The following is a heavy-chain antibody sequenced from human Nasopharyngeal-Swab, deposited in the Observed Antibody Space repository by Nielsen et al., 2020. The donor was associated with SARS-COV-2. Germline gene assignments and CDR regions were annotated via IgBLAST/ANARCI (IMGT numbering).Heavy chain of an antibody. J-gene: IGHJ4*02. CDR3: AKAYSYGSGSSYATFDS. D-gene: IGHD3-10*01. CDR2: ITASGANT. V-gene: IGHV3-23*01. CDR1: GFTFSNYA. Sequence: GESLKISCVASGFTFSNYAMSWVRQAPGKGLEWVSGITASGANTYHADSVKGRFTISRDNSKNMLYLQMISLRADDTAVYYCAKAYSYGSGSSYATFDSWGQGTLVTVSS.